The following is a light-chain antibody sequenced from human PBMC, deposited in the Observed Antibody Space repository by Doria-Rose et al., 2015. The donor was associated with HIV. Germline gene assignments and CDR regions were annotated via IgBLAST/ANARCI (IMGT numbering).Light chain of an antibody. CDR3: QQSYSTPLT. CDR1: QSTGSF. CDR2: AAS. V-gene: IGKV1-39*01. J-gene: IGKJ4*01. Sequence: DIQMTQSLSSLSASVGDRVTITCRASQSTGSFLNWYQQKPGKAPKLLIYAASSSQNGVPSRFSSSGSGTDFTLTISSLQPEDFATYFCQQSYSTPLTFGGGTKVEIK.